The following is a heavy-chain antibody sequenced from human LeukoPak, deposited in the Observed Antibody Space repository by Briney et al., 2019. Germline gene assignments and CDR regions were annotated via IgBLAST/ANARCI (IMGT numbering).Heavy chain of an antibody. CDR1: GYTFTGYG. D-gene: IGHD4-17*01. CDR3: ARYKGDYGQIRSDY. CDR2: ISAYNGNT. J-gene: IGHJ4*02. V-gene: IGHV1-18*01. Sequence: ASVKVSCKASGYTFTGYGIIWVRQAPGQGLEWMGWISAYNGNTNYAQKLQGRVTMTTDTSTSTAYMELRSLRSDDTAVYYCARYKGDYGQIRSDYWGQGTLVTVSS.